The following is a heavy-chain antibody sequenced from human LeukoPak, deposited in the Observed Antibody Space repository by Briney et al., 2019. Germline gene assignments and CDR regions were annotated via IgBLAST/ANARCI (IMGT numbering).Heavy chain of an antibody. V-gene: IGHV4-59*08. CDR1: GGSFSGYY. J-gene: IGHJ4*02. D-gene: IGHD7-27*01. CDR3: ASSHWVWGTFDY. Sequence: SETLSLTCAVYGGSFSGYYWSWIRQPPGKGLEWIGYIYYSGSTNYNPSLKSRVTISVDTSKNQFSLKLSSVTAADTAVYYCASSHWVWGTFDYWGQGTLVTVSP. CDR2: IYYSGST.